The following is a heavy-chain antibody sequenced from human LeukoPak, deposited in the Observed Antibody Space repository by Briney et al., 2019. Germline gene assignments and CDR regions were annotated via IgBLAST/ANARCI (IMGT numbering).Heavy chain of an antibody. Sequence: GGSLRLSCAASGFTFRSYTMNWVRQAPGKGLEWVSFITSGSSYIYYADSVRGRFTISRDDDKNSLYLQMNSLRAEDTAVYYCARGWLYYFDYWGQGSLVTVSS. D-gene: IGHD3-10*01. CDR2: ITSGSSYI. V-gene: IGHV3-21*01. CDR1: GFTFRSYT. CDR3: ARGWLYYFDY. J-gene: IGHJ4*02.